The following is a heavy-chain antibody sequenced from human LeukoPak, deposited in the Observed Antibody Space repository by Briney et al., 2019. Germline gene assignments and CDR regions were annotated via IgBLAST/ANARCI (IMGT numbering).Heavy chain of an antibody. CDR1: GFTFSSYA. Sequence: GGSLRLSCAASGFTFSSYATSCVRQAPGKGLEWVSAVSGSGGSTYYADSVKGRFTISRDNSKNTLYLQMNSLRAEDTAVYYCAKYCYESGGYYYGMDVWGQGTTVTVSS. CDR3: AKYCYESGGYYYGMDV. CDR2: VSGSGGST. V-gene: IGHV3-23*01. D-gene: IGHD3-10*01. J-gene: IGHJ6*02.